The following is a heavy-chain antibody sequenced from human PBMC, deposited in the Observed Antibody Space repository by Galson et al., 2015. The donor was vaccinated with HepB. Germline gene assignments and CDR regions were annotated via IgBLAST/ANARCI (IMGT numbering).Heavy chain of an antibody. V-gene: IGHV1-18*04. CDR1: GYTFTSYG. J-gene: IGHJ3*02. D-gene: IGHD6-13*01. CDR3: ARSLGLRGIAAADTGAFDI. Sequence: QSGAEVKKPGASVRVSCKASGYTFTSYGISWVRQAPGQGLEWMGWISAYNGNTNYAQKLQGRVTMTTDTSTSTAYMELRSLRSDDTAVYYCARSLGLRGIAAADTGAFDIWGQGTMVTVSS. CDR2: ISAYNGNT.